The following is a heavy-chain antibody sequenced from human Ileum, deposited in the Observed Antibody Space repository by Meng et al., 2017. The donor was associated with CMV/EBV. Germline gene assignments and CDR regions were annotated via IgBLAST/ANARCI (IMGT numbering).Heavy chain of an antibody. V-gene: IGHV3-74*01. Sequence: SCAASGFTFSRFWMHWVRQAPGKGLVWVSRIAYDASKTFYADSVRGRFTTSRDNAGDIVYLQMNSLRAEDMGVYYCARGTVGTNYYFEYWGQGTLVTVSS. D-gene: IGHD1-26*01. CDR3: ARGTVGTNYYFEY. CDR1: GFTFSRFW. CDR2: IAYDASKT. J-gene: IGHJ4*02.